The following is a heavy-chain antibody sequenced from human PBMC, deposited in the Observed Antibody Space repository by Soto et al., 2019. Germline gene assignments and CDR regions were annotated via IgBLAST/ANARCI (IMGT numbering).Heavy chain of an antibody. CDR2: VYYNGFT. Sequence: SVTLSVTCTVSGGSISSRSYYWAWNRQSPGKGLEWIGSVYYNGFTYYNPSLKSRVTISVDTSKNQFSLKLTSVTAADTAVYYCARMGDFWSGPGELDPWGQGTLVTVSS. V-gene: IGHV4-39*01. CDR1: GGSISSRSYY. CDR3: ARMGDFWSGPGELDP. J-gene: IGHJ5*02. D-gene: IGHD3-3*01.